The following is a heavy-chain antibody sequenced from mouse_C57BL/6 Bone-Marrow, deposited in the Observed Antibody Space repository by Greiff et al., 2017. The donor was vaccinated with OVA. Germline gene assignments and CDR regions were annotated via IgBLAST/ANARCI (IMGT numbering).Heavy chain of an antibody. J-gene: IGHJ2*01. Sequence: QVQLQQSGAELARPGASVKLSCKASGYTFTSYGISWVKQRTGQGLEWIGEIYPRSGNTYYNEKFKGKATLTADKSSSTAYIVLRSLTSEDSAVYFCARGGDYDEGDYWGQGTTLTVSS. V-gene: IGHV1-81*01. CDR1: GYTFTSYG. CDR2: IYPRSGNT. D-gene: IGHD2-4*01. CDR3: ARGGDYDEGDY.